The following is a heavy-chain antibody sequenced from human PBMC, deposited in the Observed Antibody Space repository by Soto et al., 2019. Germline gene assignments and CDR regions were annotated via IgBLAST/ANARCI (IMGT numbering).Heavy chain of an antibody. Sequence: QVQLVESGGGVVQPGGSLRLSCAASGFTFRNYAMHWVRQAPGKGLECLAVIAYDGSNAFCRDSVKGGFTISRDNSKNPLYLHMNSLRSEDTGVYYCARGDREAILVGVGARPGEYGIDIWGQGTTVTVSS. CDR3: ARGDREAILVGVGARPGEYGIDI. V-gene: IGHV3-30-3*01. J-gene: IGHJ6*02. CDR2: IAYDGSNA. D-gene: IGHD3-10*01. CDR1: GFTFRNYA.